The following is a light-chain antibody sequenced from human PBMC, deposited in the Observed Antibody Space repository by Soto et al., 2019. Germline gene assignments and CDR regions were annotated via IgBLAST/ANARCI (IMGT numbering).Light chain of an antibody. V-gene: IGKV1-39*01. CDR3: QQTYSNLWT. Sequence: IQLTQSPSSLSASVCDTVTITCRASQTVSRYLNWYQQKSGTAPKLLIYAASTLHTGVPSRFSGRGSGTDFTLTINNLQREDFADYFCQQTYSNLWTFGQGTKVDIK. CDR1: QTVSRY. CDR2: AAS. J-gene: IGKJ1*01.